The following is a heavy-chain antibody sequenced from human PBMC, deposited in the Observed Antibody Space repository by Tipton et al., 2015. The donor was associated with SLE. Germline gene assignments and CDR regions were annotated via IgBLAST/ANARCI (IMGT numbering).Heavy chain of an antibody. D-gene: IGHD2-2*01. CDR1: GFTFSHYW. Sequence: SLRLSCAASGFTFSHYWMSWVRQAPGKGLEWVANIKQDGSEKYYVDSVKGRFTISRDNAKNSLYLQMNSLRAEDTAVYYCARDCSRPSCYGGGDYYYGMDVWGQGTTVTVSS. CDR2: IKQDGSEK. V-gene: IGHV3-7*01. CDR3: ARDCSRPSCYGGGDYYYGMDV. J-gene: IGHJ6*02.